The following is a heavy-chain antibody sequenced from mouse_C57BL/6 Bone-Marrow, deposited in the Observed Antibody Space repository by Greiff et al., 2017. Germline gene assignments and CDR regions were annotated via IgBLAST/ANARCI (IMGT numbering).Heavy chain of an antibody. J-gene: IGHJ2*01. CDR1: GYTFTSYG. V-gene: IGHV1-81*01. CDR3: AKWYFDY. CDR2: IYPRSGNT. Sequence: VQLQQSGAELARPGASVKLSCKASGYTFTSYGISWVKQRTGQGLEWIGEIYPRSGNTYYNEKFKGKATVTVDTSSSTAYMQLSSLTSEDSAVYYCAKWYFDYWGQGTTLTVSS.